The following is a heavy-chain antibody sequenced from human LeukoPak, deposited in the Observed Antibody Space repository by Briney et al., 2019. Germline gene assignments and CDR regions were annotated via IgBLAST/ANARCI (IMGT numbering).Heavy chain of an antibody. J-gene: IGHJ4*02. CDR1: GFTFSSYA. CDR2: ISGSGGST. CDR3: AKDGEWELRGY. Sequence: GGSLRLSCAASGFTFSSYAMSWVRQAPGKGLEWVSAISGSGGSTYYAHSVKGRFTISRDNSKNTLYLQMNSLRAEDTAVYYCAKDGEWELRGYWGQGTLVTVSS. V-gene: IGHV3-23*01. D-gene: IGHD1-26*01.